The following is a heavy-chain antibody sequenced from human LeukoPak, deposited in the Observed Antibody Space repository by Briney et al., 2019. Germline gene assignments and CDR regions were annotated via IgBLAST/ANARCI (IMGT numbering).Heavy chain of an antibody. Sequence: SVKVSCKASGGTFSSYAISWVRQAPGQGLEWMGGIIPIFGTANYAQKFQGRVTITADESTSTAYMELSSLRAEDTAVYYCAREGGWFGGPKPYYYYYYMDVWGKGTTVTVSS. CDR1: GGTFSSYA. CDR3: AREGGWFGGPKPYYYYYYMDV. D-gene: IGHD3-10*01. CDR2: IIPIFGTA. J-gene: IGHJ6*03. V-gene: IGHV1-69*13.